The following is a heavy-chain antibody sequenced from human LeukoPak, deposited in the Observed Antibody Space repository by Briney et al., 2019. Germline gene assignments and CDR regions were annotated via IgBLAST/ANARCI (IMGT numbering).Heavy chain of an antibody. CDR3: ARAGLYSGYVSDY. CDR1: GASISSYY. D-gene: IGHD5-12*01. J-gene: IGHJ4*02. Sequence: SETLSLTCTVSGASISSYYWTWIRQPPGKGLEWIGYIYYSGSTNYNPSLKSRVTISVDTSKNQFSLKLSSVTAADAAVYYCARAGLYSGYVSDYWGQGTLVTVPS. V-gene: IGHV4-59*01. CDR2: IYYSGST.